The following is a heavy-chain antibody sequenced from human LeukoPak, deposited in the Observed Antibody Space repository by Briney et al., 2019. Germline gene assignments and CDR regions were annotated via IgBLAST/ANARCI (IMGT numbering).Heavy chain of an antibody. CDR3: ARASLYDNSAYYLDY. CDR1: GFSLSTYW. Sequence: GGSLRLSCAASGFSLSTYWMSWVRQAPGKGLEWVANIKQDESEKDYVDSVKGRFTISRDNAKNSLYLQMSSLRAEDAALYYCARASLYDNSAYYLDYWGQGTLVTVSS. CDR2: IKQDESEK. V-gene: IGHV3-7*03. J-gene: IGHJ4*02. D-gene: IGHD3-22*01.